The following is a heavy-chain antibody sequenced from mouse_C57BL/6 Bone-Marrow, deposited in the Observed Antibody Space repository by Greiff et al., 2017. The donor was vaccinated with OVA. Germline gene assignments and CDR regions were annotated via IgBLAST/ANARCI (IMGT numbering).Heavy chain of an antibody. CDR3: ARNSYGFAY. CDR1: GFTFSSYG. Sequence: EVQLQQSGGDLVKPGGSLKLSCAASGFTFSSYGMSWVRQTPDKRLEWVATISSGGSYTYYPDSVKGRFTIYRDNAKNTLYLQMSSLNSEDTAMYYCARNSYGFAYWGQGTLVTVSA. D-gene: IGHD1-1*01. J-gene: IGHJ3*01. V-gene: IGHV5-6*01. CDR2: ISSGGSYT.